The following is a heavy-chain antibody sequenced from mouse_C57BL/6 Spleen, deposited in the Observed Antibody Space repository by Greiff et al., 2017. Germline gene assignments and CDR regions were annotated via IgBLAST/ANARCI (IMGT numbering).Heavy chain of an antibody. CDR2: IDPSDSYT. J-gene: IGHJ4*01. Sequence: VQLQQPGAELVKPGASVKLSCKASGYTFTSYWMQWVKQRPGQGLEWIGEIDPSDSYTNYNQKFKGKATLTVDTSSSTAYMQLSSLTSEDSAVYYCARSSLYRGKAMDYWGQGTSVTVSS. CDR1: GYTFTSYW. D-gene: IGHD6-1*01. CDR3: ARSSLYRGKAMDY. V-gene: IGHV1-50*01.